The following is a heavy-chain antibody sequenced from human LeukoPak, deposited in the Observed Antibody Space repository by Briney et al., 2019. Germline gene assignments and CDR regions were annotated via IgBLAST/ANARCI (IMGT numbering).Heavy chain of an antibody. CDR3: AKYGSGGPNGYFNL. J-gene: IGHJ4*02. D-gene: IGHD2-15*01. V-gene: IGHV3-23*01. CDR2: IGGSGDST. Sequence: GGSLRLSCAASGFSFTNFAMAWVRQAPGKGLQWVSIIGGSGDSTYYADSVKGRFTISRDSSKNTLYLQMRGLSVEDTALYYCAKYGSGGPNGYFNLWGQGTLVTVSS. CDR1: GFSFTNFA.